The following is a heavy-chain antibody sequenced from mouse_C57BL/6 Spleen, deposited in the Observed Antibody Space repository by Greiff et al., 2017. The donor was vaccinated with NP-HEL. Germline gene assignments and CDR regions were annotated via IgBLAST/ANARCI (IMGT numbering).Heavy chain of an antibody. Sequence: DVKLVESEGGLVQPGSSMKLSCTASGFTFSDYYMAWVRQVPEKGLEWVANINYDGSSTYYLDSLKSRFIISRDNAKNILYLQMSSLKSDDTATYYCARVYDYYFDYWGQGTTLTVSS. CDR3: ARVYDYYFDY. D-gene: IGHD2-3*01. V-gene: IGHV5-16*01. J-gene: IGHJ2*01. CDR1: GFTFSDYY. CDR2: INYDGSST.